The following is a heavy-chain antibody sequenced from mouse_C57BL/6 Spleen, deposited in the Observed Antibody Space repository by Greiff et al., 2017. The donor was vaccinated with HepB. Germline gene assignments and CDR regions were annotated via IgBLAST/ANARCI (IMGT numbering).Heavy chain of an antibody. CDR2: IDPSDSYT. J-gene: IGHJ4*01. CDR3: ARRRDYYAMDY. Sequence: QVQLQQPGAELVMPGASVKLSCKASGYTFTSYWMHWVKQRPGQGLEWIGEIDPSDSYTNYNQKFKGKSTLTVDKSSSTAYMQLSSLTSEDSAVYYCARRRDYYAMDYWGQGTSVTVSS. V-gene: IGHV1-69*01. CDR1: GYTFTSYW.